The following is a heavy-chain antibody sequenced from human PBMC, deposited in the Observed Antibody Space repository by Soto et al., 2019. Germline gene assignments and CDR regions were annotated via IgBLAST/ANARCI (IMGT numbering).Heavy chain of an antibody. CDR1: GYTFTSYG. D-gene: IGHD2-8*01. CDR3: ARDQYCTNGVCFNTPIDFDY. V-gene: IGHV1-18*01. Sequence: ASVTVSCQTSGYTFTSYGISWVRQAPGQGLEWMGWISAYNGNTNYAQKLQGRVTMTTDTSTSTAYMELRSLRSDDTAVYYCARDQYCTNGVCFNTPIDFDYWGQGTLVTVSS. J-gene: IGHJ4*02. CDR2: ISAYNGNT.